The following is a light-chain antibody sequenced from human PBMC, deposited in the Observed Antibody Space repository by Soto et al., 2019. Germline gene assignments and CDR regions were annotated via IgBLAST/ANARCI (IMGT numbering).Light chain of an antibody. CDR3: QQYGSSPPIT. J-gene: IGKJ5*01. Sequence: EIVLTQSPGTLSLSPGERATLSCRASQSVSSSYLAWYQQKPGQAPRLLIYGASRRATGILDRFCGSGSGTDFSLTISRLEPEDFAVYYCQQYGSSPPITFGQGTRLEIK. CDR2: GAS. CDR1: QSVSSSY. V-gene: IGKV3-20*01.